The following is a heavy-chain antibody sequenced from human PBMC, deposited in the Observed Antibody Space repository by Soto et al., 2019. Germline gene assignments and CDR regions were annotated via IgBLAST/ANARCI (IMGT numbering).Heavy chain of an antibody. Sequence: TLSLIFTHPCTSIPCIVLYWGWIRQPPGKGLEWIGSIYYSGSTYYNPSLKSRVTISVDTSKNQFSLKLSSVTAADTAVHHCAALYYYHKDVWCRGTSV. J-gene: IGHJ6*03. CDR3: AALYYYHKDV. V-gene: IGHV4-39*01. CDR1: CTSIPCIVLY. CDR2: IYYSGST.